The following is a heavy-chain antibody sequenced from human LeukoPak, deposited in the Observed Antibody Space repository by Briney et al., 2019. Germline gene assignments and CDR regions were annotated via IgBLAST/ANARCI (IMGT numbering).Heavy chain of an antibody. D-gene: IGHD1-26*01. Sequence: ASVKVTCKASGYTLTGDNMYWVRQAPGQGLEWMGWINPNSGDTNYAQKFQGRVTMTRDTSISTAYMELSRLRSDDTAVYYCASGRGGSYYDYWGQGTLVSVSS. CDR3: ASGRGGSYYDY. CDR1: GYTLTGDN. J-gene: IGHJ4*02. CDR2: INPNSGDT. V-gene: IGHV1-2*02.